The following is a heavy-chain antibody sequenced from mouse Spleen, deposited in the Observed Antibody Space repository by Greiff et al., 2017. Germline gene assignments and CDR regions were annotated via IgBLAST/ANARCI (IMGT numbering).Heavy chain of an antibody. V-gene: IGHV7-3*01. Sequence: DVKLVESGGGLVQPGGSLSLSCAASGFTFTDYYMSWVRQPPGKALEWLGFIRNKANGYTTEYSASVKGRFTISRDNSQSILYLQMNALKAEDSATYYCARSLITPFAYWGQGTLVTVSA. CDR1: GFTFTDYY. J-gene: IGHJ3*01. D-gene: IGHD1-1*01. CDR3: ARSLITPFAY. CDR2: IRNKANGYTT.